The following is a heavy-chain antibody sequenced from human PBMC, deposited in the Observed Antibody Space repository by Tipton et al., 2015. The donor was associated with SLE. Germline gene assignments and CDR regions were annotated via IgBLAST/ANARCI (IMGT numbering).Heavy chain of an antibody. D-gene: IGHD4-11*01. CDR2: ISYSGST. Sequence: TLSLTCTVSGGSLSSYYWSWIRQPAGKGLEWIGHISYSGSTNYNPSLKSRVTISVDTSKNQFSLKLSSVTAADTAVYYCARFDYSNWDDYWGQGTLVTVSS. CDR1: GGSLSSYY. V-gene: IGHV4-59*07. J-gene: IGHJ4*02. CDR3: ARFDYSNWDDY.